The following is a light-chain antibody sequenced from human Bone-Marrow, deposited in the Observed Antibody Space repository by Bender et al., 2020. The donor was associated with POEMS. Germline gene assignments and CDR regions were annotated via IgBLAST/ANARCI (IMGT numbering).Light chain of an antibody. Sequence: QSALTQPASVSGSPGQSITISSTGTSSDIGRNNFVSWYQHHPGKAPKLLIYDVTNRPSGVSNRFSGSKSGNTASLTISGLQAEDEADYYCSSYTSSSTVVFGGGTKLTVL. CDR3: SSYTSSSTVV. J-gene: IGLJ2*01. CDR1: SSDIGRNNF. V-gene: IGLV2-14*03. CDR2: DVT.